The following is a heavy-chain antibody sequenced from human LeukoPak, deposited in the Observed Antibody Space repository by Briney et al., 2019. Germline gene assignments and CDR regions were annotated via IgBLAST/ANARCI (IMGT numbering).Heavy chain of an antibody. Sequence: SETLSLTCTVSGGSISSYYWSWIRQPPGKGLEWIGYIYYSGSTNYNPSLKSRVTISVDMSKNQFSLKLSSVTAADTAVYYCARVHYDSSGYRKFDYWGQGTLVTVSS. CDR3: ARVHYDSSGYRKFDY. J-gene: IGHJ4*02. D-gene: IGHD3-22*01. CDR1: GGSISSYY. CDR2: IYYSGST. V-gene: IGHV4-59*01.